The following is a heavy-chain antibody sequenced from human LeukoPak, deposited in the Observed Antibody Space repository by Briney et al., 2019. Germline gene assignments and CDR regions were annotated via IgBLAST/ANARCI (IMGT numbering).Heavy chain of an antibody. D-gene: IGHD6-19*01. V-gene: IGHV3-33*01. CDR1: GFTFSSYG. CDR3: ARDPHSSGWFGRCDY. Sequence: GRSLRLSCAASGFTFSSYGMHWVRQAPGKGLEWVAVIWYDGSNKYYADSVKGRFTISRDNSKNTLYLRMNSLRAEDTAVYYCARDPHSSGWFGRCDYWGQGTLVTVSS. J-gene: IGHJ4*02. CDR2: IWYDGSNK.